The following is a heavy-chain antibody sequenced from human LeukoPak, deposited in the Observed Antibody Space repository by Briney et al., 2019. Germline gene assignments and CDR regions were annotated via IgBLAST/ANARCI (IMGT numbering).Heavy chain of an antibody. D-gene: IGHD6-13*01. CDR1: GGSSSSYY. CDR2: IYYSGST. Sequence: SETLSLTCTVSGGSSSSYYWSWIRQPPGKGLGWIGYIYYSGSTNYNPSLRRRVTISVDTSRNQFSLQLNSVTAADTAVYYCARTPAGPPYYYMDVWGKGTTVTVSS. CDR3: ARTPAGPPYYYMDV. J-gene: IGHJ6*03. V-gene: IGHV4-59*01.